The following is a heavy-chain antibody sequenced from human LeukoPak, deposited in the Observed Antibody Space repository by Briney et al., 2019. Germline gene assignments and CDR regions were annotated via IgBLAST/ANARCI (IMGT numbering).Heavy chain of an antibody. D-gene: IGHD3-9*01. J-gene: IGHJ4*02. Sequence: SETLSLTCAVYGGSFSGYYWSWIRQPPGKGLEWIGEINHSGSTNYNPSLKSRVTISVDTSKNQFSLKLSSVTAADTAVYYCARGWDYDILTGQSYYFDYWGQGTLVTVSS. CDR1: GGSFSGYY. CDR3: ARGWDYDILTGQSYYFDY. CDR2: INHSGST. V-gene: IGHV4-34*01.